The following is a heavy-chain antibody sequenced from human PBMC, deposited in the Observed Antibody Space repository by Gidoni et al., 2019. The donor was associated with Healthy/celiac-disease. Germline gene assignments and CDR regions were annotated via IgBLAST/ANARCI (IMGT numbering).Heavy chain of an antibody. V-gene: IGHV3-13*01. CDR3: ARAAHVTYYDILTGSDAFDI. D-gene: IGHD3-9*01. CDR2: FGTAGDT. CDR1: GFTFSSYD. J-gene: IGHJ3*02. Sequence: ELQLVESGGGLVQPGGSLRLSCAASGFTFSSYDMHCVRQATGKGLELVSAFGTAGDTYYPGSVKGRFTISREEAKTSLYLQMNSLRAGDTAVYYCARAAHVTYYDILTGSDAFDIWGQGTMVTVSS.